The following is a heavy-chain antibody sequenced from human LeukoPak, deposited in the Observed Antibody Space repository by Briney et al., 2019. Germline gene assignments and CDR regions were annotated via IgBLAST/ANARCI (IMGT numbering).Heavy chain of an antibody. CDR3: ARDLSGDDILTGLPRFDP. CDR2: IWYDGSNK. D-gene: IGHD3-9*01. CDR1: GFTFSSYA. V-gene: IGHV3-33*08. J-gene: IGHJ5*02. Sequence: PGRSLRLSCAASGFTFSSYAMHWVRQAPGKGLEWVAVIWYDGSNKYYADSVKGRFTISRDNSKNTLYLQMSSLRAEDTAVYYCARDLSGDDILTGLPRFDPWGQGTLVTVSS.